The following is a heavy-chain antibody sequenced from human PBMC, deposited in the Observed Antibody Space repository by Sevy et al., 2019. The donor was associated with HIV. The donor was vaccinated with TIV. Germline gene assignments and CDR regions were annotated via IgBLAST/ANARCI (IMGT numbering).Heavy chain of an antibody. V-gene: IGHV3-23*01. CDR2: ISGSGDNT. J-gene: IGHJ6*02. D-gene: IGHD3-10*01. Sequence: GGSLRLSCAASGFSFTSYAMNWVRQAPGKGLEWVSTISGSGDNTYFADSVKGRFTISRDNFKSTLYLQMNSLRAEDTAVHYCAKAKDGSVGYYNVYYNGMDVWGQGTTVTVSS. CDR3: AKAKDGSVGYYNVYYNGMDV. CDR1: GFSFTSYA.